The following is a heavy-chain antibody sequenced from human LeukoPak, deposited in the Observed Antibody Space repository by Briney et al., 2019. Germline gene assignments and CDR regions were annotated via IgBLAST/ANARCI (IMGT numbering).Heavy chain of an antibody. Sequence: ASVKVSCKASGYTFTSYYMHWVRQAPGQGLEWMGIINPSGGSTSYAQKFQGRVTMTRDTSTSTVYMELSSLRSEDTAVYYCARDLLPMGYIGSPVGATTGDNFDYWGQGTLVTVSS. D-gene: IGHD1-26*01. J-gene: IGHJ4*02. CDR2: INPSGGST. CDR1: GYTFTSYY. CDR3: ARDLLPMGYIGSPVGATTGDNFDY. V-gene: IGHV1-46*01.